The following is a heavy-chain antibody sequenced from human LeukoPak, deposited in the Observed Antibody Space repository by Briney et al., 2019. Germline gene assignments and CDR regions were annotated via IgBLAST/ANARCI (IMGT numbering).Heavy chain of an antibody. CDR1: GGSISSSSYY. V-gene: IGHV4-39*01. Sequence: SETLSLTCTVSGGSISSSSYYWGWIRQPPGKGLEWIGSIYYSGSTYYNPSLKSRVTISVDTSKNQFSLKLSSVTAADTAVYYCARQRGAYYGSGSYFTPWGQGTLVTVSS. CDR3: ARQRGAYYGSGSYFTP. J-gene: IGHJ5*02. CDR2: IYYSGST. D-gene: IGHD3-10*01.